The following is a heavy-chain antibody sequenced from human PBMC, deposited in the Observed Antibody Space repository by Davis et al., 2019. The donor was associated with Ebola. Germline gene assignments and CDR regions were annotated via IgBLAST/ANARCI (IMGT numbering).Heavy chain of an antibody. D-gene: IGHD2-21*01. V-gene: IGHV3-43*02. CDR2: ISGDGGST. CDR3: AKDIGGDDYGDY. Sequence: GESLKISCAASGFTFDDYGMHWVRQGPGKGLEWVSLISGDGGSTYYADSVKGRFTISRDNSKNSLYLQMNSLRTEDTALYYCAKDIGGDDYGDYWGRGTLVTVSS. CDR1: GFTFDDYG. J-gene: IGHJ4*02.